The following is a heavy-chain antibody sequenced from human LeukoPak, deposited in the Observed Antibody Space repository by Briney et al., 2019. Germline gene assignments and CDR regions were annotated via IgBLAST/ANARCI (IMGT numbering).Heavy chain of an antibody. V-gene: IGHV3-23*01. CDR2: ISGSGGST. Sequence: GGSLRLSCAATGFIFSNYAMNWVRQAPGKGLEWVSAISGSGGSTYYADSVKGRFTISRDNAKNTVFLQMSSLRAEDTALYYCARKSASGNYPLDYWGQGTLVTVSS. D-gene: IGHD3-10*01. J-gene: IGHJ4*02. CDR3: ARKSASGNYPLDY. CDR1: GFIFSNYA.